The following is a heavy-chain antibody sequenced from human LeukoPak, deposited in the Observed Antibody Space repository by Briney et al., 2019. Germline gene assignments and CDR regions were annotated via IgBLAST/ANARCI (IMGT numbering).Heavy chain of an antibody. J-gene: IGHJ4*02. Sequence: GGSLRLSCAASGFTFDVYAMHWVRQTPGKGLKWFSLISGDGGSTYYSDSVKGRFTISRDNSKNSLYLQMNSLRTEDTALYYCAKQLRGRGSQIPTRAAGPSFDYWGQGTLVTVSS. CDR1: GFTFDVYA. CDR3: AKQLRGRGSQIPTRAAGPSFDY. D-gene: IGHD6-13*01. CDR2: ISGDGGST. V-gene: IGHV3-43*02.